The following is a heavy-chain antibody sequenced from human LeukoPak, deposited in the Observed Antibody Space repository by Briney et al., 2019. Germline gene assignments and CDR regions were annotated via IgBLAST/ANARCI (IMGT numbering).Heavy chain of an antibody. V-gene: IGHV3-30*18. D-gene: IGHD1-1*01. CDR1: GFTFSSYG. Sequence: GGSLRLSCAASGFTFSSYGMHWVRQAPGKGLEWVAVISYDGSNKYYADSVKGRFTISRDSSKNTLYLQMNSLRAEDTAVYYCAKEVAYDWHFDYWGQGTLVTVSS. CDR3: AKEVAYDWHFDY. J-gene: IGHJ4*02. CDR2: ISYDGSNK.